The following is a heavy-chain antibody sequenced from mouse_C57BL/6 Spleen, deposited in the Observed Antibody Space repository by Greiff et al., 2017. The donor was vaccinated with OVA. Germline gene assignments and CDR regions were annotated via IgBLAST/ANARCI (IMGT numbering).Heavy chain of an antibody. V-gene: IGHV1-18*01. CDR3: ARFDDYDGVAY. Sequence: EVQLQQSGPELVKPGASVKIPCKASGYTFTDYNMDWVKQSHGKSLEWIGDINPNNGGTIYNQKFKGKATLTVEKSSSTAYMELRSLTSEDTAVYYCARFDDYDGVAYWGQGTLVTVSA. CDR2: INPNNGGT. J-gene: IGHJ3*01. D-gene: IGHD2-4*01. CDR1: GYTFTDYN.